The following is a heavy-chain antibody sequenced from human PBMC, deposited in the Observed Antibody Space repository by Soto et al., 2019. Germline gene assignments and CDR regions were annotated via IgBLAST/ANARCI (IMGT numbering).Heavy chain of an antibody. CDR3: ARDGNGQRGSPH. CDR1: GFTVSNNF. D-gene: IGHD3-16*01. CDR2: IYSGGSI. J-gene: IGHJ4*02. Sequence: VQLVESGGGLIQAGGSLRLSCAVSGFTVSNNFMMWVRQAPGKGLEWVSLIYSGGSISYAESVKGRFTISRDGSMNMLYLQMNSLTAEDTAVYDCARDGNGQRGSPHWGQGTLVPVSS. V-gene: IGHV3-53*02.